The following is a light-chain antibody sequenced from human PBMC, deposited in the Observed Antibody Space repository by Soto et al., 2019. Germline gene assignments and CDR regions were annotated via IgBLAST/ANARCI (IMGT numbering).Light chain of an antibody. CDR1: QSVSID. Sequence: EIVMTQSPSTLSVSQGERATLSCRASQSVSIDLAWYQQTPGQAPSLLIYGASTRAAGIPVRFSGSGSGTDFTLTISRREPDDFAVYFCQQYSTSPLTFGQGTKVDIK. CDR3: QQYSTSPLT. CDR2: GAS. V-gene: IGKV3-15*01. J-gene: IGKJ1*01.